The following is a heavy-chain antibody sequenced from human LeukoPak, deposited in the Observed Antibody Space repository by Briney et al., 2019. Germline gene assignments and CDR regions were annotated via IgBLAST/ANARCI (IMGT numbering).Heavy chain of an antibody. CDR3: ARHRGGSYYENIYFDY. J-gene: IGHJ4*02. Sequence: SETLSLTCAVYGGSFSGYYWSWIRQPPGKGLEWIGYIYYSGSTNYNPSLKSRVTISVDTSKNQFSLKLSSVTAADTAVYYCARHRGGSYYENIYFDYWGQGTLVTVSS. CDR1: GGSFSGYY. D-gene: IGHD1-26*01. V-gene: IGHV4-59*08. CDR2: IYYSGST.